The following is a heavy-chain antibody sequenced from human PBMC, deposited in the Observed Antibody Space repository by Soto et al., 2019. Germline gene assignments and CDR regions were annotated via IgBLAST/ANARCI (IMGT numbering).Heavy chain of an antibody. D-gene: IGHD6-13*01. CDR1: GGSSSGYY. J-gene: IGHJ5*02. CDR2: INHSGST. V-gene: IGHV4-34*01. Sequence: QVQLQQWGAGLLKPSETLSLTCAVYGGSSSGYYWSWIRQPPGKGLEWIGEINHSGSTNYNPSLKSRVTISVDTSKNQFSLKLSSVTAADTAVYYCAREGQQLVRGWFDPWGQGTLVTVSS. CDR3: AREGQQLVRGWFDP.